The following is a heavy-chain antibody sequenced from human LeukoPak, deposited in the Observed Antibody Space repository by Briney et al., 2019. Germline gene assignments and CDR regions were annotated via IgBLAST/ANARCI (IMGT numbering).Heavy chain of an antibody. CDR2: ISSSSSTI. D-gene: IGHD5-12*01. V-gene: IGHV3-48*04. J-gene: IGHJ4*02. CDR3: VRDGGVSGYDLLDY. CDR1: GFTFSSYS. Sequence: GRSLRLSCAASGFTFSSYSMNWVRQAPGKGLEWVSYISSSSSTIYYADSVKGRFTISRDNAKNSLYLQMNSLRAEDTAVYYCVRDGGVSGYDLLDYWGRGTLVTVSS.